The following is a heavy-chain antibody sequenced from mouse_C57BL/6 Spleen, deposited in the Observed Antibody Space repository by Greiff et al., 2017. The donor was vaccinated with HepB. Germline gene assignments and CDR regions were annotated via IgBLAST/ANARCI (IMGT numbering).Heavy chain of an antibody. CDR1: GYTFTSYW. CDR2: NDPNSGGT. D-gene: IGHD1-1*01. J-gene: IGHJ1*03. CDR3: ARWGYGSSRWGYFDV. V-gene: IGHV1-72*01. Sequence: VQLQQPGAELVKPGASVKLSCKASGYTFTSYWMHWVKQRPGRGLEWIGRNDPNSGGTKYNEKFKSKATLTVDKPSSTAYMQLSSLTSEDSAVYYGARWGYGSSRWGYFDVWGTGTTVTVSS.